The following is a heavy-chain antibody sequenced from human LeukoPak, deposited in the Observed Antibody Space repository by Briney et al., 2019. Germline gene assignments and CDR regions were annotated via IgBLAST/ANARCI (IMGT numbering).Heavy chain of an antibody. CDR3: ARDGKQQLGFDY. CDR2: ISAYNGKT. J-gene: IGHJ4*02. CDR1: GYTFTGYG. D-gene: IGHD6-13*01. V-gene: IGHV1-18*01. Sequence: ASVKVSCKASGYTFTGYGISWVRQAPGQGLEWMGWISAYNGKTNRAQNFQGRVTMTTDTSTSTAYMELRSLRSDDTAVYYCARDGKQQLGFDYWGQGTLVTVSS.